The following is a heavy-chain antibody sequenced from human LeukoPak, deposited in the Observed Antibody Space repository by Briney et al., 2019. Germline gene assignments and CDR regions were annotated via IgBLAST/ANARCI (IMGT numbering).Heavy chain of an antibody. CDR1: GFTFSSYA. J-gene: IGHJ5*02. V-gene: IGHV3-30*04. D-gene: IGHD3-9*01. CDR3: ARDGTQYYDILTGPLVGWFDP. CDR2: ISYDGSNK. Sequence: GGSLRLSCAASGFTFSSYAVHWVRQAPGKGLEWVAVISYDGSNKYYADSVKGRFTISRDNSKNTLYLQMNSLRAEDTAVYYCARDGTQYYDILTGPLVGWFDPWGQGTLVTVSS.